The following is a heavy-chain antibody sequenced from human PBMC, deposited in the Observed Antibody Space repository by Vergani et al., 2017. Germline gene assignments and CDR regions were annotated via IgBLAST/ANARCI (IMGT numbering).Heavy chain of an antibody. Sequence: QVQLVQSGAEVKKPGSSVKVSCKASGNTFRSYAVSWVRQAPGQGLEWVGGLIPIFRKSHYAQKFQGRVKIIADESTSTDYMELSGLTPEDSAVYYCARVQKKLKIPYGSGSYSYFDLWGRGTLVTVSS. CDR2: LIPIFRKS. V-gene: IGHV1-69*12. J-gene: IGHJ2*01. CDR1: GNTFRSYA. D-gene: IGHD3-10*01. CDR3: ARVQKKLKIPYGSGSYSYFDL.